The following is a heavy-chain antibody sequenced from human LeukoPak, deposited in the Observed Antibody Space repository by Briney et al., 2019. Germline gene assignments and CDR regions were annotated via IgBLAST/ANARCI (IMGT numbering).Heavy chain of an antibody. D-gene: IGHD2-2*01. CDR2: INHSGST. CDR1: GGFFSGYY. Sequence: SETLSLTCAVYGGFFSGYYWSWIRQPPGKGLEWIGEINHSGSTNYNPSLKSRVTISVDTSKNQFSLKLSSVTAADTAVYYCAREMGRRYCSSTSCRGYYYYGMDVWGQGTTVTVSS. CDR3: AREMGRRYCSSTSCRGYYYYGMDV. J-gene: IGHJ6*02. V-gene: IGHV4-34*01.